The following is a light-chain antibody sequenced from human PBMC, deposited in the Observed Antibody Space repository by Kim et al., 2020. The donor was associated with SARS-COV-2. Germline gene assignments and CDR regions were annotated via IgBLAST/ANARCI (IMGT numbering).Light chain of an antibody. Sequence: LTCTLSSVYSNYKVAWYQQRPGKGPRFVMRVGTGGIVGSKGDGIPDRFSVLGSGLNRYLTIKNIQEEDESDYHCGADHGSGSNFVVFGGGTQLTVL. CDR3: GADHGSGSNFVV. V-gene: IGLV9-49*01. CDR2: VGTGGIVG. CDR1: SVYSNYK. J-gene: IGLJ2*01.